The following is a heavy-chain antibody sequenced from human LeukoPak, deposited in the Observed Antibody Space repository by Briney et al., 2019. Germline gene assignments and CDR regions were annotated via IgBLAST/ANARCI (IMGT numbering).Heavy chain of an antibody. CDR1: GYTFTGYY. V-gene: IGHV1-2*02. D-gene: IGHD5-24*01. CDR3: ARGARERWLQYIDY. CDR2: IDPNSGGT. Sequence: ASVKVSCKASGYTFTGYYMHWVRQAPGQGLEWMGWIDPNSGGTNYAQKFQGRVTMTRDTSTSTAYMELSRLRSDDTAVYYCARGARERWLQYIDYWGQGTLVTVSS. J-gene: IGHJ4*02.